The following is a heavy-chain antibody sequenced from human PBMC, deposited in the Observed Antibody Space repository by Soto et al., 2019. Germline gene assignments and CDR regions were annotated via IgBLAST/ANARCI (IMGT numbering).Heavy chain of an antibody. CDR1: GYTFTSYY. CDR2: INPSGGST. V-gene: IGHV1-46*01. D-gene: IGHD3-16*01. CDR3: VSVVNSVWDGMDV. Sequence: QVQLVQSGAEVKKPGASVKVSCKASGYTFTSYYMHWVRQAPGQGLEWMGIINPSGGSTSYAQKFQGRVTMTRDTSTSTVYMELSSLRSEDTAVYYCVSVVNSVWDGMDVWGQGTTVTVSS. J-gene: IGHJ6*02.